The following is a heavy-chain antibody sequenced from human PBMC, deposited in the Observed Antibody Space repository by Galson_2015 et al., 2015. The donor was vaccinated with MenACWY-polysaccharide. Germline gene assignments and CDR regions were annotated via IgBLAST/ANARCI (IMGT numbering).Heavy chain of an antibody. D-gene: IGHD4-17*01. J-gene: IGHJ5*02. CDR2: IKSDGSST. CDR3: ARDPRNYGDSAWFDP. Sequence: PGKGLVWVSRIKSDGSSTNYADSVKGRFTISRDNAKNTLYLQMNSPRAEDTAVYYCARDPRNYGDSAWFDPWGQGTLVTVSS. V-gene: IGHV3-74*01.